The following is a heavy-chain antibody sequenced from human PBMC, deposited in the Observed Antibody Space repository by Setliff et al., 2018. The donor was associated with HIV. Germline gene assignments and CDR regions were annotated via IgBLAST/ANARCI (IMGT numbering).Heavy chain of an antibody. Sequence: KTSETLSLTCVVSGYSISSGYYWGWIRQPPGTGLEWIGSFYHSTTYYNPSLKSRVTISVDTSKNQFSLKLISVTAADTAVYYCARDDGGYNYAEAFDVWGQGTMVTV. J-gene: IGHJ3*01. V-gene: IGHV4-38-2*02. CDR3: ARDDGGYNYAEAFDV. CDR2: FYHSTT. CDR1: GYSISSGYY. D-gene: IGHD3-16*01.